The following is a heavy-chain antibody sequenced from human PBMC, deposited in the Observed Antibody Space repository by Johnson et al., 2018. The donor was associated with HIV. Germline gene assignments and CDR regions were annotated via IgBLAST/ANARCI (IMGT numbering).Heavy chain of an antibody. J-gene: IGHJ3*02. CDR1: GFTFSSYA. CDR2: ISYDGNNK. V-gene: IGHV3-30*04. D-gene: IGHD4-17*01. Sequence: QVQLVESGGGLVQPGGSLRLSCAASGFTFSSYAMHWVRQAPGKGLEWVAVISYDGNNKYYADSVKGRFTISRDNSKNTLYLQMNSLRAEDTAVYYCARGGLGDYVVAFDIWGQGTMVTVSS. CDR3: ARGGLGDYVVAFDI.